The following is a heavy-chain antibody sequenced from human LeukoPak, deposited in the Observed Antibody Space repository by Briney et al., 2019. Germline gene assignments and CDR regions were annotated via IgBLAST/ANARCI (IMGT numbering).Heavy chain of an antibody. V-gene: IGHV1-2*04. Sequence: GASVKVSCKASGYTFTGYYMHWVRQAPGQGLEWMGRINPNSGGTNYAQKFQGWVTMTRDTSISTAYMELSRLRSDDTAVYYCARDMGSSSWYDYWGQGTLVTVSS. D-gene: IGHD6-13*01. CDR1: GYTFTGYY. CDR2: INPNSGGT. CDR3: ARDMGSSSWYDY. J-gene: IGHJ4*02.